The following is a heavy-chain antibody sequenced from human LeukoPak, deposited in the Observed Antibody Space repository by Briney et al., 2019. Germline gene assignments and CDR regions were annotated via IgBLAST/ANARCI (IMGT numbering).Heavy chain of an antibody. J-gene: IGHJ4*02. CDR1: GYTFTSYG. CDR2: ISAYNGNT. D-gene: IGHD1-1*01. CDR3: ARDSSSKYNWNDPHTDY. Sequence: ASVKVSCKASGYTFTSYGISWVRQAPGQGLEWMGWISAYNGNTNYAQKLQGRVTMTTDTSTSTAYMELRSLRSDDTAVYYCARDSSSKYNWNDPHTDYWGQGTLVTVSS. V-gene: IGHV1-18*01.